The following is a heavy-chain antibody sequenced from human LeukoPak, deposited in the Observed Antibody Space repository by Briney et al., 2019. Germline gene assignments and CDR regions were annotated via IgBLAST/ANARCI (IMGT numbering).Heavy chain of an antibody. D-gene: IGHD6-19*01. CDR3: ARESIAVAESNFDY. CDR1: GGTFSSYA. J-gene: IGHJ4*02. V-gene: IGHV1-69*04. CDR2: IIPILGIA. Sequence: SVKVSCKASGGTFSSYAISRVRQAPGQGLEWMGRIIPILGIANYAQKFQGRVTITADKSTSTAYMELSSLRSEDTAVYYCARESIAVAESNFDYWGQGTLVTVSS.